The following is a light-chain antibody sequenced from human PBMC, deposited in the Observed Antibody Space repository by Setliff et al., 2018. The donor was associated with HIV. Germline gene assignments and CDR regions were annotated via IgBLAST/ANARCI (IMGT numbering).Light chain of an antibody. Sequence: QSALTQPRSVSGSPRQSVTISCTGTSSDIGAYNYVSWYQQHPGKAPKLIIYDVTKWPSGVPDRFSGSKSGNTASLTISGLQAEDEADYYCCSYAGSYTYVFGTGTKVTV. CDR3: CSYAGSYTYV. CDR2: DVT. J-gene: IGLJ1*01. V-gene: IGLV2-11*01. CDR1: SSDIGAYNY.